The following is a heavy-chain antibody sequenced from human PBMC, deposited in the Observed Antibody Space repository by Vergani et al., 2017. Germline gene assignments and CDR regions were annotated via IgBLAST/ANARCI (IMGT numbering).Heavy chain of an antibody. CDR3: ARSSGMVPYGMDV. CDR1: GFTFSSYG. J-gene: IGHJ6*02. V-gene: IGHV3-33*01. CDR2: IWYDGSNK. D-gene: IGHD3-10*01. Sequence: VQLVESGGGLVQPGGSLRLSCAASGFTFSSYGMHWVRQAPGKGLEWVAVIWYDGSNKYYADSVKGRFTISRDNSKNTLYLQMNSLRAEDTAVYYCARSSGMVPYGMDVWGQGTTVTVSS.